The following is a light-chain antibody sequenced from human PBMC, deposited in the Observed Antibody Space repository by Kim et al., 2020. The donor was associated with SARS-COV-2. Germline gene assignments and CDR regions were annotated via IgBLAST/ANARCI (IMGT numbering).Light chain of an antibody. Sequence: SYELTQPPSVSVAPGETARITCGGTNIGGKSVFXYQHKAGQAPVLVISYDSDRPSGISGRFSGSNSGDTATLTISRVEGEDEADYHCQVWDRTYDHVVFG. CDR2: YDS. J-gene: IGLJ3*02. CDR1: NIGGKS. CDR3: QVWDRTYDHVV. V-gene: IGLV3-21*04.